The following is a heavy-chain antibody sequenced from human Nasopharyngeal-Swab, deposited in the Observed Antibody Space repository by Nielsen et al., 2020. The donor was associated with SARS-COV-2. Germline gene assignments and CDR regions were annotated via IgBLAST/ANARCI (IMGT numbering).Heavy chain of an antibody. D-gene: IGHD6-13*01. J-gene: IGHJ3*02. CDR3: ARDGGSSWYDDAFDI. Sequence: ASVQVSCKASGYTFTSYAMNWVRQAPGQGLEWMGWINTNTGNPTYAQGFTGRFVFSLDTSVSTAYLQISSLKAEDTAVYYCARDGGSSWYDDAFDIWGQGTMVTVSS. V-gene: IGHV7-4-1*02. CDR1: GYTFTSYA. CDR2: INTNTGNP.